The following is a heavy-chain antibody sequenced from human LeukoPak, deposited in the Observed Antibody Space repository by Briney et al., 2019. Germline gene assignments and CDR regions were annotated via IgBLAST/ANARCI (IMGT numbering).Heavy chain of an antibody. D-gene: IGHD2-21*02. Sequence: GGSLRRYGAASGFNFNNYGMSWVRPAPGKGLEWVSAISGSGDATYYADSVKGRFTISRDNSKNTLYLQLNSLSAEDTAVYYCTNCARAGGYCYYDYWGQGTLVTVSS. V-gene: IGHV3-23*01. CDR2: ISGSGDAT. CDR3: TNCARAGGYCYYDY. CDR1: GFNFNNYG. J-gene: IGHJ4*02.